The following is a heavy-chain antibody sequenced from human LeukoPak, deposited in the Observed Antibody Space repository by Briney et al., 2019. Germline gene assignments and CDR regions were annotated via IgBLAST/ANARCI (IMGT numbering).Heavy chain of an antibody. V-gene: IGHV3-23*01. CDR3: AKLSGSLYFDY. CDR1: GFTFSSYA. D-gene: IGHD1-26*01. J-gene: IGHJ4*02. CDR2: ITGGGGST. Sequence: GGSLRLSCAASGFTFSSYAMSWVRQAPGEGLEWVSAITGGGGSTYYADSVKGRFTISRDNSKNTLYLQMNSLRAEDTAVYYCAKLSGSLYFDYWGQGTLVTVSS.